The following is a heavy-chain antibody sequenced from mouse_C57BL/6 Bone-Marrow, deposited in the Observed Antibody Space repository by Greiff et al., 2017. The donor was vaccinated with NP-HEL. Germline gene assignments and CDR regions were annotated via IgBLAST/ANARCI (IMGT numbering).Heavy chain of an antibody. V-gene: IGHV3-6*01. CDR1: GYSITSGYY. D-gene: IGHD1-1*01. CDR2: ISYDGSN. J-gene: IGHJ1*03. CDR3: ARDPYYYGSSLHWYFDV. Sequence: VQLQQSGPGLVKPSQSLSLTCSVTGYSITSGYYWNWIRQFPGNKLEWMGYISYDGSNNYNPSLKNRIPITRDTSKNQFFLKLNSVTTEDTATYYCARDPYYYGSSLHWYFDVWGTGTTVTVSS.